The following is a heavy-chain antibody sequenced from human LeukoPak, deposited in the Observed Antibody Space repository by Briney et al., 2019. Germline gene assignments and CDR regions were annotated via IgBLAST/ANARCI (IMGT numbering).Heavy chain of an antibody. CDR3: AREFDGDYGYSTDY. CDR2: ISYDGSNK. D-gene: IGHD4-17*01. J-gene: IGHJ4*02. CDR1: GFTFSSYA. Sequence: GRSLRLSCAASGFTFSSYAMHWVRQAPGKGLEWVAVISYDGSNKYYADSVKGRFTISRDNSKNTLYLQMNSLRAEDTAVYYCAREFDGDYGYSTDYWGQGTLVTVS. V-gene: IGHV3-30-3*01.